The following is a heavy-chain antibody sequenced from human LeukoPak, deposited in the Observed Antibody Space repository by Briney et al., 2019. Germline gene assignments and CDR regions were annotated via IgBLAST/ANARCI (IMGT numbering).Heavy chain of an antibody. V-gene: IGHV5-51*01. D-gene: IGHD1-26*01. CDR2: IYPGDSDT. Sequence: GESLKISCKGSGYSFTSYWIGWVRQMPGKGLEWMGIIYPGDSDTRYSPSFQGQVTISADKSISTAYLQWSSLKASDTAMYYCARRRRIVGAIGDFDYWGQGTLVTVSS. CDR3: ARRRRIVGAIGDFDY. J-gene: IGHJ4*02. CDR1: GYSFTSYW.